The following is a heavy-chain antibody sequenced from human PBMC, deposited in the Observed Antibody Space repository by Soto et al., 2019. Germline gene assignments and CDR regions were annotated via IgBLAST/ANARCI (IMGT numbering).Heavy chain of an antibody. D-gene: IGHD3-3*01. Sequence: ASVKVSCKASGYTFTNYGISWVRQATGQGLEWMGWMNPNSGNTGYAQKFQGRVTMTRNTSISTAYMELSSLRSEDTAVYYCARGEYFDFWSGYYNHPEYYYYGMDVWGQGTTVTVSS. J-gene: IGHJ6*02. CDR1: GYTFTNYG. CDR2: MNPNSGNT. CDR3: ARGEYFDFWSGYYNHPEYYYYGMDV. V-gene: IGHV1-8*02.